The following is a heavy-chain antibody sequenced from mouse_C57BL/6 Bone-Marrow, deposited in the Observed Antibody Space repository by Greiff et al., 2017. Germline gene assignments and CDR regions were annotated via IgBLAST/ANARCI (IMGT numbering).Heavy chain of an antibody. CDR3: ARRGLHWYCDV. V-gene: IGHV5-15*01. CDR1: GFTFSDYG. J-gene: IGHJ1*03. CDR2: LSNLAYSI. D-gene: IGHD2-2*01. Sequence: EVKLVESGGGLVQPGGSLKLSCAASGFTFSDYGMAWVRQAPRQGPEWVAFLSNLAYSIYYADTVTGRFTISIENAKNTLYLERSSLRSEDTAMYYCARRGLHWYCDVWGTGTTVTVSS.